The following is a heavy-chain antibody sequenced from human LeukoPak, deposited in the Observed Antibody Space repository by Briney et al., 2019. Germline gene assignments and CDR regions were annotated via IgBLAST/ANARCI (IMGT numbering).Heavy chain of an antibody. CDR1: GFTFSSYT. CDR2: ISSSSSYI. Sequence: GGSLRLSCAASGFTFSSYTMNWVRQAPGKGLEWVSLISSSSSYIFYADSVKGRFTISRDNAKTSLYLQMNSLRAEDTAVYYCARQVGVDDAFDIWGQGTKVTVSS. V-gene: IGHV3-21*01. CDR3: ARQVGVDDAFDI. J-gene: IGHJ3*02. D-gene: IGHD1-26*01.